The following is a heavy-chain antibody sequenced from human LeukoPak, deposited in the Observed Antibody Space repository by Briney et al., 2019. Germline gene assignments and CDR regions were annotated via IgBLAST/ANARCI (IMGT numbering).Heavy chain of an antibody. CDR2: IFYRGST. D-gene: IGHD1-14*01. CDR3: ASRPNQYFIDY. J-gene: IGHJ4*02. CDR1: GASISSGAYY. Sequence: SETLSLTCTVSGASISSGAYYWSWIRQHPGKGLESIGYIFYRGSTYYNPSLKSRLTISVDTSKNQFSLKLNSVTDADTAVYYGASRPNQYFIDYWGQGALVTVSS. V-gene: IGHV4-31*03.